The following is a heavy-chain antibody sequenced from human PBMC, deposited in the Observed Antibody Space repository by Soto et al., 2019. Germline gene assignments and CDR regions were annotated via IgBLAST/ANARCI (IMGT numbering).Heavy chain of an antibody. CDR3: ARVGQTYYYDSSGTFLDVVY. V-gene: IGHV1-8*01. J-gene: IGHJ4*02. D-gene: IGHD3-22*01. Sequence: ASVKVSCKASGYTLTSYDIKWVRQATGQGLEWMGWMNPNSGNTGYAQKFQGRVTMTRNTSISTAYMELSSLRSEDTAVYYCARVGQTYYYDSSGTFLDVVYWGQGTLVTVSS. CDR1: GYTLTSYD. CDR2: MNPNSGNT.